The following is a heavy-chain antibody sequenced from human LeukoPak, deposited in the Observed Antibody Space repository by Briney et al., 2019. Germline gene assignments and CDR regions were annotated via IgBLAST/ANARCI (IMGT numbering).Heavy chain of an antibody. Sequence: GGSLRLSCAASGFTFSSYWMSWVRQAPGKGLEGVANIKQDGSEKYYVDSVKGRFTISRDNAKNSLYLQMNSLRAKDTAVYYCARDYPTGYSSGWYYFDYWGQGTLVPVSS. CDR1: GFTFSSYW. CDR2: IKQDGSEK. D-gene: IGHD6-19*01. V-gene: IGHV3-7*01. CDR3: ARDYPTGYSSGWYYFDY. J-gene: IGHJ4*02.